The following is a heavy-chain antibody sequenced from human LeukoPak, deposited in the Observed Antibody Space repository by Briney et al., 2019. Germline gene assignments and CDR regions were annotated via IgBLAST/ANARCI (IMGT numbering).Heavy chain of an antibody. CDR2: ISGSGGSR. J-gene: IGHJ5*02. D-gene: IGHD3-10*01. Sequence: PGGSLRLSCAASGFTFSSYAMSWVRQAPGKGLEWVSAISGSGGSRYYADSVKGRFTISRDNSKNTLYLQMNSLRAEDTAVYYCAKDHPRYYGSGSFQLRFDPWGQGTLVTVSS. V-gene: IGHV3-23*01. CDR3: AKDHPRYYGSGSFQLRFDP. CDR1: GFTFSSYA.